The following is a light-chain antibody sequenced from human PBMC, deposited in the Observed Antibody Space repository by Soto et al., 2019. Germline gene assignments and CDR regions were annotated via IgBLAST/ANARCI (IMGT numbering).Light chain of an antibody. CDR3: QQNGNSPLP. V-gene: IGKV3-20*01. Sequence: EIVVTHSPGTLSLSPGQRATLSCRASQSVRSDYFAWYQQKPGQAPRVIIFGVSTRATGIPDRFSGSGSGKDLAGTISRLEPEDFALHYCQQNGNSPLPLGGGGKVDIK. CDR1: QSVRSDY. J-gene: IGKJ4*01. CDR2: GVS.